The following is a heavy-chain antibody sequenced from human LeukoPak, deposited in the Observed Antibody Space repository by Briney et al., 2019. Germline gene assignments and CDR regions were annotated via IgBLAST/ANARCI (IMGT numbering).Heavy chain of an antibody. D-gene: IGHD2-2*01. CDR2: IYYSGST. V-gene: IGHV4-59*05. J-gene: IGHJ3*02. CDR1: GGSISSYY. Sequence: PSETLSLTCTVSGGSISSYYWSWIRQPPGKGLEWIGSIYYSGSTYYNPSLKSRVTISVDTSKNQFSLKLSSVTAADTAVYYCARHIPAATLDAFDIWGQGTMVTVSS. CDR3: ARHIPAATLDAFDI.